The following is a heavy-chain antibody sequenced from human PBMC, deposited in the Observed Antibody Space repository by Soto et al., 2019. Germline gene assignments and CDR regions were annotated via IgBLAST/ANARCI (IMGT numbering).Heavy chain of an antibody. J-gene: IGHJ6*02. D-gene: IGHD2-15*01. V-gene: IGHV5-51*01. CDR2: IYPGDSDT. CDR1: GYSFTSYW. CDR3: ARWAYCSGGSCYSHYYYYGMEV. Sequence: GESLQISCKGSGYSFTSYWIGCVRQMPGKGLEWMGIIYPGDSDTRYSPSFQGQVTISADKSISTAYLQWSSLKASDTAMYYCARWAYCSGGSCYSHYYYYGMEVWGQGTTVTVSS.